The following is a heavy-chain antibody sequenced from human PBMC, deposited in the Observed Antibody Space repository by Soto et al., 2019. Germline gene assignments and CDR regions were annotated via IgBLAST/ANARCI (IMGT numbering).Heavy chain of an antibody. V-gene: IGHV3-23*01. D-gene: IGHD6-13*01. CDR1: GFTFSSYA. Sequence: GGSLRLSCAASGFTFSSYAMSWVRQAPGKGLEWVSAISGSGGSTYYAGSVKGRFTISRDNSKNTLYLQMNSLRAEDTAVYYCAKSTLETVSVAATAWGQGTLVTVSS. CDR3: AKSTLETVSVAATA. CDR2: ISGSGGST. J-gene: IGHJ5*02.